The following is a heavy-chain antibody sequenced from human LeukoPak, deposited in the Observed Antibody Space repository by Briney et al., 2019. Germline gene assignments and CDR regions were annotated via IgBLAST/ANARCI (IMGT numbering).Heavy chain of an antibody. V-gene: IGHV4-59*08. CDR2: IYYSGST. D-gene: IGHD2-2*02. CDR1: GGSTSSYY. Sequence: SETLSLTCTVSGGSTSSYYWSWIRQPPGKGLEWIGYIYYSGSTNYNPSLKSRVTISVDTSKNQFSLKLSSVTAADTAVYYCARLHGYCSSTSCYTRYYYGMDVWGQGTTVTVSS. CDR3: ARLHGYCSSTSCYTRYYYGMDV. J-gene: IGHJ6*02.